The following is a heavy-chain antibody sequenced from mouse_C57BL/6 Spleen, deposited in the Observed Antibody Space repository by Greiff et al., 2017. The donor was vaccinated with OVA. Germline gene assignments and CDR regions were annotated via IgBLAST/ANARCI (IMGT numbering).Heavy chain of an antibody. Sequence: EVQLQESGGGLVQPKGSLKLSCAASGFSFNTYAMNWVRQAPGKGLEWVARIRSKSNNYATYYADSVKDRFTISRDDSESMLYLQMNNLKTEDTAMYYCVRRWDGPYYYAMDYWGQGTSVTVSS. CDR1: GFSFNTYA. CDR3: VRRWDGPYYYAMDY. J-gene: IGHJ4*01. D-gene: IGHD2-3*01. V-gene: IGHV10-1*01. CDR2: IRSKSNNYAT.